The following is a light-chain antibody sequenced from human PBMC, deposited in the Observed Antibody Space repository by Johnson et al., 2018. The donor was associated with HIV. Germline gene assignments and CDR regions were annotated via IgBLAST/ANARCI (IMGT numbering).Light chain of an antibody. CDR1: SSNIVNIY. Sequence: QSVLTQPPSVSAAPGQKVTISCSASSSNIVNIYISWYQHLPGTAPKLLIYDNHKRPSGIPDRFSGSKSGTSVTLAITGLQTGDEADYYCATWDSSLSAFYVFGTGTKVTVV. CDR3: ATWDSSLSAFYV. J-gene: IGLJ1*01. CDR2: DNH. V-gene: IGLV1-51*01.